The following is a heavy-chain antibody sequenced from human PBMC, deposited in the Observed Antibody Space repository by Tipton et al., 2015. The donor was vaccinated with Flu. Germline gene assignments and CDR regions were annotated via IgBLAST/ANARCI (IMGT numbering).Heavy chain of an antibody. CDR1: GYSIRSDYY. Sequence: TLSLTCAVSGYSIRSDYYWGWIRQPPGRGLEWIGNINHSGNTYHNPSLKSRVTISVDTSKNQFSQRLSSVTAADTAVYYCARSTYYYGSGSSDYWGQGTLVTVSS. CDR3: ARSTYYYGSGSSDY. CDR2: INHSGNT. V-gene: IGHV4-38-2*01. D-gene: IGHD3-10*01. J-gene: IGHJ4*02.